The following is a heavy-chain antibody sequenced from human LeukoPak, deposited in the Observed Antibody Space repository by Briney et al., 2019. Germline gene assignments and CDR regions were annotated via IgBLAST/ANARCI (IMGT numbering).Heavy chain of an antibody. D-gene: IGHD6-13*01. Sequence: ASLKVSCKVSGYTLTELSMHWVRQTPGKGLEWMGGFDPEDGETIYAQKFQGRVTMTEDTSTDTAYMELSSLRSEDTAVYYCATGLFIAAADHHDYWGQGTLVTVSS. CDR1: GYTLTELS. V-gene: IGHV1-24*01. CDR2: FDPEDGET. J-gene: IGHJ4*02. CDR3: ATGLFIAAADHHDY.